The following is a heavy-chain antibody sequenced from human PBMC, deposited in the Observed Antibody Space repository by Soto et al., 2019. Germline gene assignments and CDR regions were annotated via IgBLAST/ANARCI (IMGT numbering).Heavy chain of an antibody. D-gene: IGHD3-22*01. CDR2: TRNKANSYTT. CDR3: ARPPYDSSGYYPN. CDR1: GFTFSDHY. J-gene: IGHJ4*02. V-gene: IGHV3-72*01. Sequence: EVQLVESGGGLVQPGGSLRLSCAASGFTFSDHYMDWVRQTPGKGLEWVGRTRNKANSYTTEYAASVKGRFTISRDDSKNSLYLQMNSLKTDDTAVYYCARPPYDSSGYYPNWGQGTLVTVSS.